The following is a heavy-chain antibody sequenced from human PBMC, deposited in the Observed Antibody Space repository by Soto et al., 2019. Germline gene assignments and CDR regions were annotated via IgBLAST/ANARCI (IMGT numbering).Heavy chain of an antibody. J-gene: IGHJ6*02. CDR3: ARPLVAPVAGPYYYGMDV. CDR1: GFTFNSYG. D-gene: IGHD6-19*01. Sequence: GGSLRLSCTASGFTFNSYGFNWVRQAPGKGLEWVAVIWYDGNTKYYADSVKGRFTISRDNLRSTVYLQMNSLTAEDTAVYYCARPLVAPVAGPYYYGMDVWGQGTTVT. CDR2: IWYDGNTK. V-gene: IGHV3-33*01.